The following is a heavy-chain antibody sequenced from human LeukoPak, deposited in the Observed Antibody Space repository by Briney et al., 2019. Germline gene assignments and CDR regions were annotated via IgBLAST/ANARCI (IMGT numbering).Heavy chain of an antibody. CDR1: GFTFSSNA. D-gene: IGHD2-21*02. J-gene: IGHJ4*02. CDR3: AKDLERHIVVVTASAVDY. CDR2: ISYDGSNK. Sequence: GGSLRLSCVASGFTFSSNAMHWVRQAPGKGLEWVAVISYDGSNKYYADSVKGRFTIPRDNSKNTLYLQMNSLRAEDTAVYYCAKDLERHIVVVTASAVDYWGQGTLVTVSS. V-gene: IGHV3-30*18.